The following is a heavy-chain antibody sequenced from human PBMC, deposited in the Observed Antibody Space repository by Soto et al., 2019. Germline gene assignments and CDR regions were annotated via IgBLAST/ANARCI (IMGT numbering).Heavy chain of an antibody. V-gene: IGHV1-69*06. CDR2: IIPIFGTA. Sequence: QVQLVQSGAEVKKPGSSAKVSCKASGGTFSSYAISWVRQAPGQGLEWMGGIIPIFGTANYAQKFQGRATISADKSTSTAYMELSSLRSEDTAVYYCAREGYDGYRLSWFDPWGQGTLVTVSS. CDR1: GGTFSSYA. CDR3: AREGYDGYRLSWFDP. D-gene: IGHD3-16*02. J-gene: IGHJ5*02.